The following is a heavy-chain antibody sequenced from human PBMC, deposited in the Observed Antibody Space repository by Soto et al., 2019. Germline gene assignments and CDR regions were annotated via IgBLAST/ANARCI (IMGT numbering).Heavy chain of an antibody. Sequence: SETLSLTCTVSGGSISYYYWSWIRQPPGKGLEWIGYINYSGSTNYNPSLKSRVSISIATSKNHFSLKLSSVSAADTAVYYCARQDDILTGVDYWGQGTLVTVSS. CDR1: GGSISYYY. CDR3: ARQDDILTGVDY. V-gene: IGHV4-59*08. D-gene: IGHD3-9*01. J-gene: IGHJ4*02. CDR2: INYSGST.